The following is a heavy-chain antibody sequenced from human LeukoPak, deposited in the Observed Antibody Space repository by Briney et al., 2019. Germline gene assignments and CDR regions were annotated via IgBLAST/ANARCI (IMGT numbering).Heavy chain of an antibody. V-gene: IGHV1-69*01. Sequence: PGESLKISCKGSGYSFTSYWISWVRQAPGQGLEWMGGIIPIFGTANYAQKFQGRVTITADESTSTAYMELSSLRSEDTAVYYCASTDYGMDVWGQGTTVTVSS. CDR1: GYSFTSYW. CDR3: ASTDYGMDV. J-gene: IGHJ6*02. CDR2: IIPIFGTA.